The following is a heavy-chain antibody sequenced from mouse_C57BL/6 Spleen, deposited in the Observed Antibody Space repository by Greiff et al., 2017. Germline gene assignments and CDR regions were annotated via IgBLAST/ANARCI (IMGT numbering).Heavy chain of an antibody. CDR3: AKEWDLHKAWFAY. J-gene: IGHJ3*01. CDR2: ISSGGSYT. D-gene: IGHD1-3*01. Sequence: DVMLVESGGDLVKPGGSLKLSCAASGFTFSSYGMSWVRQTQDKRLEWVATISSGGSYTYYPESVKGRFTLSRDNAKNTLYLQGSMLMSEDTAMYYWAKEWDLHKAWFAYWGQGTLVTVSS. CDR1: GFTFSSYG. V-gene: IGHV5-6*02.